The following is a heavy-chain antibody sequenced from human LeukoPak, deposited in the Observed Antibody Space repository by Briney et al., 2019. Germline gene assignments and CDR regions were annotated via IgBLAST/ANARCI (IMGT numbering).Heavy chain of an antibody. CDR2: ISGSGGST. V-gene: IGHV3-23*01. CDR3: AKDSQYYSRYFDY. J-gene: IGHJ4*02. D-gene: IGHD3-16*01. CDR1: GFTFSSYA. Sequence: PGGSLRLSCAASGFTFSSYAMNWVRQAPGKGLAWVSAISGSGGSTYYADSVKGRFTISRDNSKNTLYLQMNSLRAEDTAVYYCAKDSQYYSRYFDYWGQGTLVTVSS.